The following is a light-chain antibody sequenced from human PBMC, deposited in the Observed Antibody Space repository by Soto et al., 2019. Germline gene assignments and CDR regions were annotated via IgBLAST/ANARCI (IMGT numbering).Light chain of an antibody. Sequence: DIVMTQSPDSLAVSLGERATINCKPSQSVLYSSNNKNYLAWYQQKPGQPPKLLIYWASTRESGVPDRLSGSGSGTDFTLTISSLQAEDVAVYYCQQYYSTPPITFGQGTRLEIK. J-gene: IGKJ5*01. CDR1: QSVLYSSNNKNY. CDR2: WAS. CDR3: QQYYSTPPIT. V-gene: IGKV4-1*01.